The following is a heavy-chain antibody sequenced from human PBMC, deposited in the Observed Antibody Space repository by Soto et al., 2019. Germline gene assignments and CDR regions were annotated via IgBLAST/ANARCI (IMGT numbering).Heavy chain of an antibody. J-gene: IGHJ6*02. Sequence: SVKVSCKASGGTFSSYAISWVRQAPGQGLEWMGGIIPIFGTANYAQKFQGRVTITADESTSTAYMELSSLRSEDTAVYYCASGRFVYYYDSSGYYYYYYYGMDVWGQGTTVTVSS. CDR2: IIPIFGTA. CDR1: GGTFSSYA. D-gene: IGHD3-22*01. V-gene: IGHV1-69*13. CDR3: ASGRFVYYYDSSGYYYYYYYGMDV.